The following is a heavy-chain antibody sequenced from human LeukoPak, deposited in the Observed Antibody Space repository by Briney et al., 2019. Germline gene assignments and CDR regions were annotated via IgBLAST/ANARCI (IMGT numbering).Heavy chain of an antibody. CDR2: ISSSGSTI. CDR3: ARRYYDILTGYFDY. D-gene: IGHD3-9*01. Sequence: QPGGSLRLSCGASGFIFSSYSMNWVRQAPGKGLEWVSYISSSGSTIYYADSVKGRFTISRDNAKNSLYLQMNSLRAEDTAVYYCARRYYDILTGYFDYWGQGTLVTVSP. CDR1: GFIFSSYS. J-gene: IGHJ4*02. V-gene: IGHV3-48*04.